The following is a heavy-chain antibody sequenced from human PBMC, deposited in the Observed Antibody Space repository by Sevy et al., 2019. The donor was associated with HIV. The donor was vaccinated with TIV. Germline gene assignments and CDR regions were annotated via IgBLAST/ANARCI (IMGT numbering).Heavy chain of an antibody. V-gene: IGHV4-39*01. D-gene: IGHD3-3*01. CDR1: GGSISSSSYY. CDR2: IYYSGST. CDR3: ARHLPFGVVNYYYYGMDV. Sequence: SETLSLTCTVSGGSISSSSYYWGWIRQPPGKGLEWIGSIYYSGSTYYNPSLKSQVTISVDTSKNQFSLKLSSVTAADTAVYYCARHLPFGVVNYYYYGMDVWGQGTTVTVSS. J-gene: IGHJ6*02.